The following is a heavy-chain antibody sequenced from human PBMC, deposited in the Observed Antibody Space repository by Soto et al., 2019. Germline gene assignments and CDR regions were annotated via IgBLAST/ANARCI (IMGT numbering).Heavy chain of an antibody. J-gene: IGHJ6*02. CDR2: IWYDGSNK. D-gene: IGHD2-2*02. V-gene: IGHV3-33*01. CDR1: GFTFSSYG. CDR3: AREEGYCSSTSCYTAPNYYYYYGMDV. Sequence: SLRLSCAASGFTFSSYGMHWVRQAPGKGLEWVAVIWYDGSNKYYADSVKGRFTISRDNSKNTLYLQMNSLRAEDTAVYYCAREEGYCSSTSCYTAPNYYYYYGMDVWGQGTTVTVSS.